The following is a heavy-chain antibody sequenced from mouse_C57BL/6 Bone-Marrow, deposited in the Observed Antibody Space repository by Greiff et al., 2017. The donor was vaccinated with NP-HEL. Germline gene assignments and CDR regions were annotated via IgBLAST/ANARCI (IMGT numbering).Heavy chain of an antibody. CDR2: ISNGGGRT. J-gene: IGHJ3*01. D-gene: IGHD2-4*01. V-gene: IGHV5-12*01. CDR3: ARYYDYDEGFAY. Sequence: EVKVVESGGGLVQPGGSLKLSCAASGFTFSDYYMYWVRQTPEKRLEWVAYISNGGGRTYYPDTVKGRFTISRDNAKNTLYLQMSRLKSEDTAMYYCARYYDYDEGFAYWGQGTLVTVSS. CDR1: GFTFSDYY.